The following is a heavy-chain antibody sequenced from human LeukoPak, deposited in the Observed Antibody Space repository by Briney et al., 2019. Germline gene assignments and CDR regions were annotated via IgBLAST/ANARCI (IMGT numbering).Heavy chain of an antibody. J-gene: IGHJ6*02. CDR3: ARDGSGSYYSYYYYGMDV. Sequence: SETPSLTCTVSGGSISSYYWSWIRQPPGKGLEWIGYIYYSGSTNYNPSLKSRVTISVDTSKNQFSLKLSSVTAADTAVYYCARDGSGSYYSYYYYGMDVWGQGTTVTVSS. V-gene: IGHV4-59*01. CDR2: IYYSGST. CDR1: GGSISSYY. D-gene: IGHD1-26*01.